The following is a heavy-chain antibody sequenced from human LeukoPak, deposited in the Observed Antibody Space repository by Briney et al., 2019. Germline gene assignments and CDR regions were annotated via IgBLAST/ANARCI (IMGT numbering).Heavy chain of an antibody. CDR1: GYTFTSYD. CDR2: MNPNSGNT. D-gene: IGHD5-24*01. Sequence: ASVKVSCKSSGYTFTSYDINWVRQATGRGLEWMGWMNPNSGNTGYAQKFQGRVTMTRNTSISTAYMELSSLRSEDTAVYYCARGRGRVATILEAHFDYWSQGTLVTVSS. J-gene: IGHJ4*02. V-gene: IGHV1-8*01. CDR3: ARGRGRVATILEAHFDY.